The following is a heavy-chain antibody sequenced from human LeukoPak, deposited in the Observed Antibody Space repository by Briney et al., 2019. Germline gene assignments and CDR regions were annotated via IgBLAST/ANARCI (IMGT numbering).Heavy chain of an antibody. CDR3: ARDQSTGYSSSWYGGYYFDY. V-gene: IGHV3-21*01. CDR2: ISSSSSYI. Sequence: PGGSLRLSCAASGFTFSSYSMNWVRQAPGKGLEWVSSISSSSSYIYYADSVEGRFTISRDNAKNSLYLQMNSLRAEDTAVYYCARDQSTGYSSSWYGGYYFDYWGQGTLVTVSS. CDR1: GFTFSSYS. J-gene: IGHJ4*02. D-gene: IGHD6-13*01.